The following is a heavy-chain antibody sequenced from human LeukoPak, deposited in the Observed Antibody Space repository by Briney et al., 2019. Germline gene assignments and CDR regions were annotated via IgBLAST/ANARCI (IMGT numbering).Heavy chain of an antibody. CDR2: ISWNSGSI. D-gene: IGHD4-17*01. CDR3: ARDRLHYGEYEKTFDY. Sequence: PGGSLRLSCAASGFTFDDYAMHWVRQAPGNGLEWVSGISWNSGSIGYADSVKGRFTISRDNAKNSLYLQMNSLRAEDTAVYYCARDRLHYGEYEKTFDYWGQGTLVSVSS. CDR1: GFTFDDYA. V-gene: IGHV3-9*01. J-gene: IGHJ4*02.